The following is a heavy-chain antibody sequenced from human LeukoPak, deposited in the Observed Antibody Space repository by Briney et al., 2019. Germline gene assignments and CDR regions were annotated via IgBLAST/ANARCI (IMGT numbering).Heavy chain of an antibody. J-gene: IGHJ3*02. V-gene: IGHV1-2*02. CDR2: INPNSGGT. CDR1: GYTFTGYY. CDR3: ARVAAASWAAFDI. D-gene: IGHD3-16*01. Sequence: ASVKVSCKASGYTFTGYYMHWVRQAPGQGLEGMGWINPNSGGTNYAQKVQGRVTMTRDTSISTAYMELSRLRSDDTAVYYCARVAAASWAAFDIWGQGTMVTVSS.